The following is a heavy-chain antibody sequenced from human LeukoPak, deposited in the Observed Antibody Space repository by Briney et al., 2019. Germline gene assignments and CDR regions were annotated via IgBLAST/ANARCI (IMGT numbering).Heavy chain of an antibody. J-gene: IGHJ6*03. CDR1: GYTFTSYD. D-gene: IGHD5-24*01. CDR2: MNPNSGNT. V-gene: IGHV1-8*01. CDR3: ARGNRDGYNSVCYYYYYMDV. Sequence: ASVKVSCKASGYTFTSYDINWVRQATGQGLEWMGWMNPNSGNTGYAQKFQGRVTMTRNTSISTAYMELSSLRSEDTAVYYCARGNRDGYNSVCYYYYYMDVWGKGTTVTVSS.